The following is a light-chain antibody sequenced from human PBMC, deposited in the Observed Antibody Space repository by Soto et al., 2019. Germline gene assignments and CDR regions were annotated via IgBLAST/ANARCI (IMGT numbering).Light chain of an antibody. CDR1: SSNIGTGYD. CDR3: QSFDGRLSGSV. V-gene: IGLV1-40*01. J-gene: IGLJ1*01. CDR2: GNN. Sequence: QSVLTQPPSVSGAPGQRVTIPCTGSSSNIGTGYDVQWYQQHPGTAPKLLIYGNNNRPSGVPDRFSGSKSGTSASLAITGLQAEDEADYYCQSFDGRLSGSVFGTGTKLTVL.